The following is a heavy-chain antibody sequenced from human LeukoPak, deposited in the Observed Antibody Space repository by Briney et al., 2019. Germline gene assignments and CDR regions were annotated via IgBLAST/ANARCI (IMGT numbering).Heavy chain of an antibody. V-gene: IGHV4-59*01. D-gene: IGHD1-26*01. CDR1: GGSISGYY. CDR2: IYYSGST. CDR3: ARGYGGATSYYFDY. Sequence: SETLSLTCTVSGGSISGYYWSWIRQPPGKGLEWIGYIYYSGSTNYNPSLKSRVTISVDTSKNQFSLKLSSVTAADTAVYYCARGYGGATSYYFDYWGQGTLVTVSS. J-gene: IGHJ4*02.